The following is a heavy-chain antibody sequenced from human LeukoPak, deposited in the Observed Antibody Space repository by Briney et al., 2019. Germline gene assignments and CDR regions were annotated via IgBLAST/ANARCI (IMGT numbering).Heavy chain of an antibody. CDR2: VSSSGSIV. V-gene: IGHV3-48*02. J-gene: IGHJ6*02. CDR3: ARESLGGYYYGLDV. CDR1: GFTFNNYN. Sequence: PGGSLRLSCAASGFTFNNYNMNWVRQAPGKGLEWVSRVSSSGSIVDYADSVKGRFTISRDNAENSLFLQMNSLRDEDTAVYYCARESLGGYYYGLDVWGQGTTVTVSS.